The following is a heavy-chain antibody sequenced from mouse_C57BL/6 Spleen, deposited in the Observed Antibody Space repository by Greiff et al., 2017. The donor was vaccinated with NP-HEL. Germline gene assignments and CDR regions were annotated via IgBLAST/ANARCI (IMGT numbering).Heavy chain of an antibody. CDR2: ISYSGST. V-gene: IGHV3-1*01. CDR1: GYSITSGYD. Sequence: EVQLQESGPGMVKPSQSLSLTCTVTGYSITSGYDWHWIRHFPGNKLEWMGYISYSGSTNYNPSLKSRISITHDTSKNHFFLKLNSVTTEDTATYYCARDGEGYAMDYWGQGTSVTVSS. CDR3: ARDGEGYAMDY. J-gene: IGHJ4*01.